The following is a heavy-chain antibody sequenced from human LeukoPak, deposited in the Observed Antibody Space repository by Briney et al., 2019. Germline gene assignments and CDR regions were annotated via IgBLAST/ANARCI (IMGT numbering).Heavy chain of an antibody. J-gene: IGHJ4*02. V-gene: IGHV3-7*01. CDR1: GFTFSDYW. CDR3: ARRGGSSSRRSPIDY. D-gene: IGHD6-6*01. CDR2: IKQDGSQR. Sequence: GGSLRLSCTASGFTFSDYWMTWVRQAPGKGPEWVANIKQDGSQRYYVDSVRGRFTISRDNAKNSLFLQMNGLRAEDTAVYYCARRGGSSSRRSPIDYWGQGTLVTVSS.